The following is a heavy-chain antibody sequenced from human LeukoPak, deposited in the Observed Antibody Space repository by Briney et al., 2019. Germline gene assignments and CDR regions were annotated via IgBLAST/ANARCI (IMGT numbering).Heavy chain of an antibody. J-gene: IGHJ4*02. CDR2: ISVDETFT. CDR3: VRDLSGWYYFDY. CDR1: GFTFTSHW. D-gene: IGHD2-15*01. Sequence: GRSLRLACAAAGFTFTSHWMHWVRQAPGECLVWVARISVDETFTNYADSVKGRFTISRDNAKNTLYLQMNSLRAEDTAVYYCVRDLSGWYYFDYWGQGTLVPVSS. V-gene: IGHV3-74*01.